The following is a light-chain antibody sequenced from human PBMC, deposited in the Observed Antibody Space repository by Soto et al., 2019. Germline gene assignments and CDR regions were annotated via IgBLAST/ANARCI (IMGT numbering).Light chain of an antibody. Sequence: DIQMTQSPSTLSASVGDRVTITCRASQSISTWLAWYQQKPGKAPKLLIYDASSLESGVPSRFGGGGSGTEFTLTISSLQPDDFATYYCQQYNSYPTFGQGTKVDIK. CDR3: QQYNSYPT. V-gene: IGKV1-5*01. CDR2: DAS. J-gene: IGKJ1*01. CDR1: QSISTW.